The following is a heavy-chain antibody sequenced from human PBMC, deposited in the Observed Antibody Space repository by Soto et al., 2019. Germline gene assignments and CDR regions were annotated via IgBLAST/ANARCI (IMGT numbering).Heavy chain of an antibody. V-gene: IGHV5-51*01. D-gene: IGHD4-4*01. CDR2: IYPDDSDT. CDR3: ARSDDSTSYPLDL. CDR1: GYSFSNFW. J-gene: IGHJ5*02. Sequence: GESLKISCQASGYSFSNFWIAWVRQMPGEGLEWLGIIYPDDSDTRYSPSFLGQVTISADKSIKTTYLQWSSLRHGDTAVYFCARSDDSTSYPLDLWGPGTLVTVSS.